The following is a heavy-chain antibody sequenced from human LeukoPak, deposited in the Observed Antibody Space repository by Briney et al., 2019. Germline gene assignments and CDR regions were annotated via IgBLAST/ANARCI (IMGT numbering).Heavy chain of an antibody. CDR3: ARDHRGARLAFDI. D-gene: IGHD3-10*01. V-gene: IGHV4-39*07. CDR2: IYYNGDT. CDR1: GGSISSSRYY. J-gene: IGHJ3*02. Sequence: SETLSLTCTVSGGSISSSRYYWGWIRQPPGKGLEWIATIYYNGDTYYIPSLKSRLTISVDTSKNQFSLKLSSVTAADTAVYYCARDHRGARLAFDIWGQGTMVTVSS.